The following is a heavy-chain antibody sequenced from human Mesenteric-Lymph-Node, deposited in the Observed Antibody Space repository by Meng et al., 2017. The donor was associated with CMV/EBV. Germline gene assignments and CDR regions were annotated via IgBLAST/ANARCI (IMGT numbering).Heavy chain of an antibody. V-gene: IGHV6-1*01. CDR3: ARDLGYYESPYGMDV. CDR2: TYYRSRWYN. D-gene: IGHD3-22*01. Sequence: SETLSLICAISGDSVSSYTAGWNWIRQSPSRGLEWLGRTYYRSRWYNDYASSVKSRITINADTSKNQISLQLHSVTPEDTAVYYCARDLGYYESPYGMDVWGQGTTVTVSS. J-gene: IGHJ6*02. CDR1: GDSVSSYTAG.